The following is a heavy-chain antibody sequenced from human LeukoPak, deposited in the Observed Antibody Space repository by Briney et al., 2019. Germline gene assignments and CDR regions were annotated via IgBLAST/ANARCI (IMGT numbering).Heavy chain of an antibody. J-gene: IGHJ4*02. CDR3: ARGGVTPYFDY. D-gene: IGHD2-21*02. V-gene: IGHV4-34*01. CDR2: INHSGST. Sequence: SETLSLTCAVYGGSFSGYYWSWIRQPPGKGLEWIGEINHSGSTNYNPSLKSRVTIVVDTSKNQSSLKLSSVTAADTAVYYCARGGVTPYFDYWGQGTLVTVSS. CDR1: GGSFSGYY.